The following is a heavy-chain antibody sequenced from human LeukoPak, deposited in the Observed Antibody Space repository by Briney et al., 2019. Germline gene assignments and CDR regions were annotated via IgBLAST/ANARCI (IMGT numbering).Heavy chain of an antibody. D-gene: IGHD3-10*01. J-gene: IGHJ4*02. CDR1: GFTFTTYW. CDR3: VKVANYYYGSGSYYFFEH. V-gene: IGHV3-7*01. Sequence: PGGSLRLSCAASGFTFTTYWMSWVRQPPGKGLEWVANIKQDGTEKYYVDSVKGRFTISRDNAKNSLYLQMNSLRVEDTAIYYCVKVANYYYGSGSYYFFEHWGQGTPVTASS. CDR2: IKQDGTEK.